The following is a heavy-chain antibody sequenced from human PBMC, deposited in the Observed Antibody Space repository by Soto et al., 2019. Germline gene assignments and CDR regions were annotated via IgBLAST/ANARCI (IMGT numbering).Heavy chain of an antibody. V-gene: IGHV3-74*01. CDR3: ARGFYDSSGYYYYFDY. J-gene: IGHJ4*02. D-gene: IGHD3-22*01. CDR1: GFTFSVYW. CDR2: MKTDASSA. Sequence: PGGSLRLSCAASGFTFSVYWMHWVRQAPGKGLVWVSRMKTDASSATYADSVKGRFTISRDNSKNTLYLQMNSLRAEDTAVYYCARGFYDSSGYYYYFDYWGQGTLVTISS.